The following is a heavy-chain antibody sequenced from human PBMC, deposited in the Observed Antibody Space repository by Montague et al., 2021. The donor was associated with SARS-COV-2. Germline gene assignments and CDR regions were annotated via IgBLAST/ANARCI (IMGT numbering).Heavy chain of an antibody. CDR1: GGSISSTSFF. J-gene: IGHJ4*02. CDR3: ARSTSGWFIY. Sequence: SETLSLTCSVSGGSISSTSFFWAWIRQPPGKGLEWVGSIYSSGTTYYNPFLKSRVTISGDTSRNQLSVRLSSVTAADTAVYYCARSTSGWFIYWGQGTLVTVSS. D-gene: IGHD6-19*01. CDR2: IYSSGTT. V-gene: IGHV4-39*01.